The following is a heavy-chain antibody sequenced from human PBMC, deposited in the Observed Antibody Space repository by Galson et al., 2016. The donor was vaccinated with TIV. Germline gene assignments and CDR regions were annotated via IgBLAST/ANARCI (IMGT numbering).Heavy chain of an antibody. CDR3: AKDRNTDMDTNYWYYGMDV. D-gene: IGHD2/OR15-2a*01. V-gene: IGHV1-69*13. J-gene: IGHJ6*02. Sequence: SVKVSCKASGGSFSSHVFSWVRQAPGQGLEWMGGIIPLFSTANYAQKFQGRVTITADECTSTAYMELTSLRYDDTAIYYCAKDRNTDMDTNYWYYGMDVWGQGSTVTVSS. CDR1: GGSFSSHV. CDR2: IIPLFSTA.